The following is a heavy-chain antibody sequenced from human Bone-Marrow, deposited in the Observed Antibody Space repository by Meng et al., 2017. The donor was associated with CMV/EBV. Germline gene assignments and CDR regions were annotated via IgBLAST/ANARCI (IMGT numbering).Heavy chain of an antibody. CDR2: IYGGGST. V-gene: IGHV3-53*01. CDR3: ARGATGAWDFYFEY. CDR1: AFTVSSTY. J-gene: IGHJ4*02. D-gene: IGHD6-13*01. Sequence: GESLKISCAASAFTVSSTYMSWVRQAPGKGLEWISSIYGGGSTYYADSVKGRFTISRDNSKNTLYLQMNSLRAEDTAAYYCARGATGAWDFYFEYWGQGTLVNVPS.